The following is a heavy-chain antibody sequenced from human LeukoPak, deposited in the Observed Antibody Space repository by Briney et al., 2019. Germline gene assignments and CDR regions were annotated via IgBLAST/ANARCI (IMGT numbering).Heavy chain of an antibody. J-gene: IGHJ4*02. Sequence: PSETLSLTCTVSGGSISSSSYYWGWIRQPPGKGLEWIGSIYYSGSTYYNPSLKSRVTISVDTSKNQFSLKLSSVTAADTAVYYCATALVGYIGYWGQGTLVTVSS. D-gene: IGHD2-15*01. V-gene: IGHV4-39*01. CDR3: ATALVGYIGY. CDR1: GGSISSSSYY. CDR2: IYYSGST.